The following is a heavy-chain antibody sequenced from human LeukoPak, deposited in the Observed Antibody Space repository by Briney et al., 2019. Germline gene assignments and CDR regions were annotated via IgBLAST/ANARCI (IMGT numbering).Heavy chain of an antibody. D-gene: IGHD4-11*01. J-gene: IGHJ4*02. Sequence: GGSLRLSCAASGYTFINYGIHWVRQAPGKGLEWVAVTSYDGNDTFYADSVKGRFTISRDDSKNTLYLQMNSLRLEDTALYYCAKDDAGLPDYWGQGTLVTVSS. CDR3: AKDDAGLPDY. CDR1: GYTFINYG. CDR2: TSYDGNDT. V-gene: IGHV3-30*18.